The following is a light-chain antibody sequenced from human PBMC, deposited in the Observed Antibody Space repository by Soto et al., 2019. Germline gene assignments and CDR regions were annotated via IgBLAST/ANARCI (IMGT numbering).Light chain of an antibody. Sequence: EIVWTQSPGTLSSSVGERVTLSGRASQSVSSYLAWNQQTPGQAPRLVVYDTSYRATGTPDRFSGSESGTDLTLTISRLEPEDFTVYYCQQYGSFPLTFGGGTTVEIK. CDR1: QSVSSY. CDR3: QQYGSFPLT. V-gene: IGKV3-20*01. CDR2: DTS. J-gene: IGKJ4*01.